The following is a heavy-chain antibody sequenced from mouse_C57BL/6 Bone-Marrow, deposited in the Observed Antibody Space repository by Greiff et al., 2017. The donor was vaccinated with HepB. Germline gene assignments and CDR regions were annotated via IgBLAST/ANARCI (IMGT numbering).Heavy chain of an antibody. CDR3: ARPCYGYDGYYAMDY. V-gene: IGHV1-64*01. J-gene: IGHJ4*01. Sequence: QVQLQQSGAELVKPGASVKLSCKASGYTFTSYWMHWVKQRPGQGLEWIGMIHPNSGSTNYNEKFKSKATLTVDKSSSTAYMQLSSLTSEDSAVYYCARPCYGYDGYYAMDYWGQGTSVTVSS. D-gene: IGHD2-2*01. CDR1: GYTFTSYW. CDR2: IHPNSGST.